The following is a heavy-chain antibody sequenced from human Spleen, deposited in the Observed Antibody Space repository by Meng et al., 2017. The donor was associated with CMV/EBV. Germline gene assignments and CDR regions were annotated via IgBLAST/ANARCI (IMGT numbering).Heavy chain of an antibody. CDR1: RFTFSSYG. J-gene: IGHJ6*02. CDR3: ARDLGRSWDLLIQTAYGMDV. V-gene: IGHV3-21*01. CDR2: ISTSSSYI. Sequence: GGSLRLSCAASRFTFSSYGMNWVRQAPGKGLEWVSSISTSSSYIYYADSVKGRFTISRDNAKNSLYLQMNSLRAEDTAVYYCARDLGRSWDLLIQTAYGMDVWGQGTTVTVSS. D-gene: IGHD1-26*01.